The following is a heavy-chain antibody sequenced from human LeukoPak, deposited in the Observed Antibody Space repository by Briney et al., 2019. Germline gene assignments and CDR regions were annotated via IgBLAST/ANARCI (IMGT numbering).Heavy chain of an antibody. Sequence: TGGSLRLSCAASGFSFSVYWMHWVRQAPGKGPVWVSRIKTDGSITDYADFVKGRFTISRDNAKNTLYLQMNSLRAEDTAVYYCARDRGYDNAFDIWGQGTMVTVSS. J-gene: IGHJ3*02. D-gene: IGHD5-12*01. CDR2: IKTDGSIT. V-gene: IGHV3-74*01. CDR1: GFSFSVYW. CDR3: ARDRGYDNAFDI.